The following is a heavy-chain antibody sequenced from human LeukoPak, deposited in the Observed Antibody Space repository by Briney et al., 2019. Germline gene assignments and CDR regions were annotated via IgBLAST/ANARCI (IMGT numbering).Heavy chain of an antibody. Sequence: GGSLRLSCAASGFTFSSYSMNWVRQAPGKGLEWVSSISSSSSYIYYADSVKGRFTISRDNAKNSLYLQMNSLRAEDTAVYYCARDLTVTSNWFDPWGQGTPVTVSS. J-gene: IGHJ5*02. D-gene: IGHD4-17*01. V-gene: IGHV3-21*01. CDR2: ISSSSSYI. CDR3: ARDLTVTSNWFDP. CDR1: GFTFSSYS.